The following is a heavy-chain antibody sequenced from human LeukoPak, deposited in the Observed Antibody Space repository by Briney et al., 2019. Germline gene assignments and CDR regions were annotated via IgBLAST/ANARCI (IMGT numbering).Heavy chain of an antibody. D-gene: IGHD3-10*01. CDR3: ARGANYYAPFDY. CDR1: GGSISSYY. V-gene: IGHV4-59*01. J-gene: IGHJ4*02. CDR2: IYYSGST. Sequence: PSETLSLTCTVSGGSISSYYWSWIRQPPGKGLVWIGYIYYSGSTNYNPSLTSRVTISVDTSKNQFSLKLSSVTAADTAVYYCARGANYYAPFDYWGQGTLVTVSS.